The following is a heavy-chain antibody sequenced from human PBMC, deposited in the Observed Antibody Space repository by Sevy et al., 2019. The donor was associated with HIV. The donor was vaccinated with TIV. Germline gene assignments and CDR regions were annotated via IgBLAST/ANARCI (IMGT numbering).Heavy chain of an antibody. CDR1: GFTVNSNY. J-gene: IGHJ4*02. Sequence: GGSLRLSCAASGFTVNSNYMTWVRQAPGKGLEGVSVIHSDDTTYHADSVKDRFTISRDNFKNTLYFHMSSLRAEDTAVSYCARGKSGDGYALNYWGQGTLVTVSS. CDR3: ARGKSGDGYALNY. CDR2: IHSDDTT. V-gene: IGHV3-66*01. D-gene: IGHD5-18*01.